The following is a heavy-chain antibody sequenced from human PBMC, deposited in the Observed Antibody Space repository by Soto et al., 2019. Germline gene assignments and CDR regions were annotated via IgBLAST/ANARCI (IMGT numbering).Heavy chain of an antibody. CDR3: ARSLVYCSSTSCWPNWFDP. CDR2: ISAYNGNT. J-gene: IGHJ5*02. Sequence: ASVKVSCKASGYTFTSYGISWVRQAPGQGLEWMGWISAYNGNTNYAQKLQGRVTMTTDTSTSTAYMELRSLRSDDTAVYYCARSLVYCSSTSCWPNWFDPWGQGTRVT. V-gene: IGHV1-18*04. CDR1: GYTFTSYG. D-gene: IGHD2-2*01.